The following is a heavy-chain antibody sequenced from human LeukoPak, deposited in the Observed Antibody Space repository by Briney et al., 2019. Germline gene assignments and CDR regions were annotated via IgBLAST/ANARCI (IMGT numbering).Heavy chain of an antibody. D-gene: IGHD5-12*01. CDR3: ARMVTVATISFEYYFDY. J-gene: IGHJ4*02. CDR1: GASIRSFY. Sequence: SETLSLPCTVPGASIRSFYWSWIRQHPGKGMEWMGDIYYSGSTNYNPSLKSRVTISVDTSKKQFSLRLSSVTAADTAVYFCARMVTVATISFEYYFDYWGRGTLVTVSS. V-gene: IGHV4-59*01. CDR2: IYYSGST.